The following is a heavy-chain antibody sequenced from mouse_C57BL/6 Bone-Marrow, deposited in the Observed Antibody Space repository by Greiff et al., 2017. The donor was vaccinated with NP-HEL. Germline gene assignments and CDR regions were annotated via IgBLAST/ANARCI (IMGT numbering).Heavy chain of an antibody. Sequence: QVQLQQPGAELVKPGASVKLSCKASGYTFTSYWMHWVKQRPGQGLEWIGMIHPNSGSTNYNEKFKSKATLTVDKSSSTAYMQRSSLTSEDSAVYYGAREPYCYGSSYLYYAMDYWGQGTSVTVSS. V-gene: IGHV1-64*01. CDR1: GYTFTSYW. J-gene: IGHJ4*01. D-gene: IGHD1-1*01. CDR3: AREPYCYGSSYLYYAMDY. CDR2: IHPNSGST.